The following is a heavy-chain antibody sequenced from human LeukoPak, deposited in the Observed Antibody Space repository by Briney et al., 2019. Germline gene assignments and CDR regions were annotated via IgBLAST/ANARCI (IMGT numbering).Heavy chain of an antibody. Sequence: PSETLSLTCSVSGASISSGSNYWGWIRQPPGKTLEWIGSIYSSGSTYYNPSLKSRVIIIIDTPKNHFSLTLSSVTAADTAVYFCARQLYSSGNYYAPMDVWGKGTTVTISS. CDR3: ARQLYSSGNYYAPMDV. D-gene: IGHD3-10*01. CDR1: GASISSGSNY. J-gene: IGHJ6*03. V-gene: IGHV4-39*01. CDR2: IYSSGST.